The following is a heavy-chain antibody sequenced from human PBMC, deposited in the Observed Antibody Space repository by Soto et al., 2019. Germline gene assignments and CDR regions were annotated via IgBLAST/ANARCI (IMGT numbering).Heavy chain of an antibody. J-gene: IGHJ4*02. CDR2: IWYDGSNK. CDR1: GFTFSSYG. Sequence: GGSLRLSCAASGFTFSSYGMHWVRQAPGKGLEWVAVIWYDGSNKYYADSVKGRFTISRDNSKNTLYLQMNSLRAEDTAVYYCARAGGQATIDYWGQGTLVTVSS. V-gene: IGHV3-33*01. CDR3: ARAGGQATIDY.